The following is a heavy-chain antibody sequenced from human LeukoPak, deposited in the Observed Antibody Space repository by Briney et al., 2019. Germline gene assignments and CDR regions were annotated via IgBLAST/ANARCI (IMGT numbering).Heavy chain of an antibody. J-gene: IGHJ5*02. Sequence: GGSLRLSCAASGFTFSSYWMNWVRQAPGKGPVWVSRINGDGSTTNYADSVKSRFTISRDNAKNTLYLQMNSLRAEDTAIYYCALSNWFDPWGQGTLVTVSS. CDR3: ALSNWFDP. V-gene: IGHV3-74*01. CDR2: INGDGSTT. CDR1: GFTFSSYW.